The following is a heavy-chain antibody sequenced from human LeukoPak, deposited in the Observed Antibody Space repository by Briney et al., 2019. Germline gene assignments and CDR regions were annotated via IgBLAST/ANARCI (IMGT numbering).Heavy chain of an antibody. V-gene: IGHV3-74*01. CDR1: GFTFSSYW. J-gene: IGHJ3*01. D-gene: IGHD4-17*01. CDR3: ARVGDYREIAFDV. CDR2: IHTDGSTT. Sequence: GGSLRLSCAASGFTFSSYWMHWVRQAPGKGLVWVSRIHTDGSTTTYADSVKGRFTISRDNAKNTLYLQMNSLRAEDTAVYYCARVGDYREIAFDVWGQGTMVTVSS.